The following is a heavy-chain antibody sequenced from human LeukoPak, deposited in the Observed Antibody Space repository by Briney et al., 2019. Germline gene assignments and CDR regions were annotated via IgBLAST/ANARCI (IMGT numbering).Heavy chain of an antibody. D-gene: IGHD2-2*01. CDR1: GFSFSSYA. V-gene: IGHV3-64*01. CDR3: ARQYCSSTSRTFDY. Sequence: GGSLRLSCVASGFSFSSYAMHWVRKAPGKGLEYVSAISNNGGSTYYANSLKGRFTISRDNSRNTLYLQMGSLTTEDMAVYYCARQYCSSTSRTFDYWGQGALVTVSS. J-gene: IGHJ4*02. CDR2: ISNNGGST.